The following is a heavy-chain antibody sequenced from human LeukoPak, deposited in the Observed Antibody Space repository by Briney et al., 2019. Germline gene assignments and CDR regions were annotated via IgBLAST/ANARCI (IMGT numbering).Heavy chain of an antibody. J-gene: IGHJ4*02. D-gene: IGHD6-13*01. V-gene: IGHV3-33*01. CDR3: ASDGIAVDRGIGYFDY. CDR1: GFTSRSYG. CDR2: IWYDGSNK. Sequence: GGSLRLSCAASGFTSRSYGMHWVRQAPGKGLEWVAVIWYDGSNKYYADSVKGRFTISRDNSENTLYLQMNSLRAEDTALYYCASDGIAVDRGIGYFDYWGQGTLVTVSS.